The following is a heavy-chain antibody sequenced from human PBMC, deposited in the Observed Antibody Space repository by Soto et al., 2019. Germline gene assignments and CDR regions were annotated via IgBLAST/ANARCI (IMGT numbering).Heavy chain of an antibody. D-gene: IGHD5-18*01. J-gene: IGHJ4*02. CDR2: ISYDGSNK. Sequence: GGSLRLSCAASGFTFSSYAMHWVRQAPGKGLEWVAVISYDGSNKYYADSVKGRFTISRDNSKNTLYLQMNSLRAEDTAVYYCARDPTTWIQLWLPVDYWGQGTLVTVSS. CDR1: GFTFSSYA. V-gene: IGHV3-30-3*01. CDR3: ARDPTTWIQLWLPVDY.